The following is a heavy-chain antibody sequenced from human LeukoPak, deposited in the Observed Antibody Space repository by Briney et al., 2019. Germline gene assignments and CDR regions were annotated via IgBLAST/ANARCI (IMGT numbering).Heavy chain of an antibody. CDR2: IKQDGSEK. CDR1: GFTFSSYW. V-gene: IGHV3-7*01. J-gene: IGHJ4*02. D-gene: IGHD6-19*01. CDR3: ARDGRIAVAGTGFDY. Sequence: PGGTLRLSCAASGFTFSSYWMSWVRQAPGKGLEWVANIKQDGSEKYYVDPVKGRFTISRINAKNSLYLQMNSLRAEDTAVYYCARDGRIAVAGTGFDYWGQGTLVTVSS.